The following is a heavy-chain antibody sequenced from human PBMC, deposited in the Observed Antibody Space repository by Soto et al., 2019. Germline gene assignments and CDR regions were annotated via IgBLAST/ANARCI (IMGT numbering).Heavy chain of an antibody. J-gene: IGHJ4*02. D-gene: IGHD3-9*01. V-gene: IGHV3-23*01. Sequence: GGSLRLSCAASGFTFSSYAMSWVRQAPGKGLEWVSAISGSGGSTYYADSVKGRFTISRDNSKNTLYLQMNSLRAEDTAVYYCAKRGHDILTGYYPYFDYWGQGTLVTVS. CDR3: AKRGHDILTGYYPYFDY. CDR1: GFTFSSYA. CDR2: ISGSGGST.